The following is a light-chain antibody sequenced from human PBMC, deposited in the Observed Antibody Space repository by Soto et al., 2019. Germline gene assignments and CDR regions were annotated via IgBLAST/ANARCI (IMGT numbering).Light chain of an antibody. Sequence: DIQMTQSPSTLSASVGDRVTITCRASQSIRSWLAWYQQKPGKAPKVLIYKASSLESGVPSRFSGSGSGTDFTLTICSLQPDEFATYYCQQYNGYFPAFGQGTKVEIK. CDR3: QQYNGYFPA. CDR2: KAS. J-gene: IGKJ1*01. CDR1: QSIRSW. V-gene: IGKV1-5*03.